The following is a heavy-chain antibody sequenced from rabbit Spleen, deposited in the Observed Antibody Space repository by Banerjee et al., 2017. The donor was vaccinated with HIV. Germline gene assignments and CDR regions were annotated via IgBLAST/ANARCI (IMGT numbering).Heavy chain of an antibody. J-gene: IGHJ6*01. V-gene: IGHV1S40*01. Sequence: QSLEESGGDLVKPGASLTLTCIASGVSFSGDSYMCWVRQAPGRGLEWIACIDSGDGSTYYASWVNGRFTISKTSSTTVTLQMTSLTASDTATYFCARDTSSSFSSYGMDLWGQGTLVTVS. CDR2: IDSGDGST. D-gene: IGHD1-1*01. CDR3: ARDTSSSFSSYGMDL. CDR1: GVSFSGDSY.